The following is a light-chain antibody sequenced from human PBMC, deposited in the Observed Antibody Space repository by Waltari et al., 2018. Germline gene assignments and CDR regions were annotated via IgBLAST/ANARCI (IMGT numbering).Light chain of an antibody. CDR1: QSVSSY. J-gene: IGKJ2*01. Sequence: ELVFTQSPATLYLSPGERATLSCRASQSVSSYVAWYQQKPGQAPRLLIYDASNRATGIPARFSGSGSGTDFTLTISSLEPEDFAVYYCQQRSNWPPYTFGQGTKLEIK. V-gene: IGKV3-11*01. CDR3: QQRSNWPPYT. CDR2: DAS.